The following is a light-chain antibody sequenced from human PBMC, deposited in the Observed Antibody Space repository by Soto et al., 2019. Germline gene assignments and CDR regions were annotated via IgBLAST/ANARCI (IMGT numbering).Light chain of an antibody. Sequence: EIVLTQSPGTLSLSPGETATLSCRARQTVRSTYLAWYQQKPGQAPMLLIYGASTRATGIPDRFSGSGSGTDFTLTISRLETEDFAVYYCQQFGTSPPVTFGGGTKVE. CDR3: QQFGTSPPVT. CDR2: GAS. CDR1: QTVRSTY. V-gene: IGKV3-20*01. J-gene: IGKJ4*01.